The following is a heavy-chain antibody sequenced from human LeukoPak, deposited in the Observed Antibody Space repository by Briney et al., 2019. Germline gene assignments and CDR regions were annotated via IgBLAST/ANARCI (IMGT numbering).Heavy chain of an antibody. J-gene: IGHJ6*03. V-gene: IGHV3-74*01. CDR3: ARYCSSTSCSSYYYYYMDV. CDR1: GFTFSSYW. D-gene: IGHD2-2*01. Sequence: GGSLRLSCAASGFTFSSYWMHWVRQAPGKGLVWVSRINSDGSSTSYADSVKGRFTISRDNAKNTLYLQMNSLRAEDTAVYYCARYCSSTSCSSYYYYYMDVWGKGTTVTVSS. CDR2: INSDGSST.